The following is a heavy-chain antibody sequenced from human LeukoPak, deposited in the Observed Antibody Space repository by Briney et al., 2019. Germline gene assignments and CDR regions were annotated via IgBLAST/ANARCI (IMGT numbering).Heavy chain of an antibody. J-gene: IGHJ4*02. CDR3: TREGCGATSCYTNDY. CDR1: GFTFSHYA. V-gene: IGHV3-23*01. CDR2: ISGSGGSA. D-gene: IGHD2-2*02. Sequence: GGSLRLSCAASGFTFSHYAMTWVRQPPGKGLEWVSGISGSGGSAYYAESVQGRFTFSRDNSKNILYLEMNSLTAEDTAVYYCTREGCGATSCYTNDYWGQGTLVTVSS.